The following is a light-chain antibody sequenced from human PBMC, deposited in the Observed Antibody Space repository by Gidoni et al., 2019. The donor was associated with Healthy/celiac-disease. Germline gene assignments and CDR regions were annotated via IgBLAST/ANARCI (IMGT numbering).Light chain of an antibody. Sequence: DVVMTQSPLSLPVTLGQPASISCRSSQSLVHSDGNTYLNWFQHRPGQSPRRLSDRFSGSGSGTDFTLKISRVEAEDVGVYYCMQGKHWPLTFGQGTKVEIK. CDR3: MQGKHWPLT. CDR1: QSLVHSDGNTY. J-gene: IGKJ1*01. V-gene: IGKV2-30*02.